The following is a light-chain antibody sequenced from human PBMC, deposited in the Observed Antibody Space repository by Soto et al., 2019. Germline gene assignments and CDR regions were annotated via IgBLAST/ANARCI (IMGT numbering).Light chain of an antibody. CDR1: QSVSSN. CDR2: GAS. J-gene: IGKJ2*02. CDR3: QPYNNWPPST. V-gene: IGKV3-15*01. Sequence: EIVMTQSPATLSVSPGERATLSCRASQSVSSNLAWYQQKPGQAPRLLIYGASTRATGIPARFSGSGSGPEFTLTISSLQSEDFAVYYCQPYNNWPPSTFGQGTKLEIK.